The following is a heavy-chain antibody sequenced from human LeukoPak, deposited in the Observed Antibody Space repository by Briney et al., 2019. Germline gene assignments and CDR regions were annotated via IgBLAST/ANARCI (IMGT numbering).Heavy chain of an antibody. CDR2: ISNSAM. Sequence: GGSLRLSCAASGLTFSSYSTNWVRQAPGKGLEWVSYISNSAMYYADSVRGRFTISRDSAKNSLYLQMNSLRDEDTAVYYCARDSSYAFDIWGQGTLVTVSS. J-gene: IGHJ3*02. CDR3: ARDSSYAFDI. CDR1: GLTFSSYS. D-gene: IGHD6-6*01. V-gene: IGHV3-48*02.